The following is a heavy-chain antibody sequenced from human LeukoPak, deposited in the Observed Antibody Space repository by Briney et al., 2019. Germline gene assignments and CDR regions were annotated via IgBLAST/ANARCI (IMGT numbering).Heavy chain of an antibody. CDR2: INSDGSSI. CDR3: AREYLVTARFDP. Sequence: PGGSLRLSCTTSGFTFSSYWMHWLRQAPGKGLVWVSRINSDGSSITYADAVKGRFTSSRDNDKNTLYLQINSLKAEDTAVYYCAREYLVTARFDPWGQGTLVTVSS. J-gene: IGHJ5*02. V-gene: IGHV3-74*01. D-gene: IGHD3-9*01. CDR1: GFTFSSYW.